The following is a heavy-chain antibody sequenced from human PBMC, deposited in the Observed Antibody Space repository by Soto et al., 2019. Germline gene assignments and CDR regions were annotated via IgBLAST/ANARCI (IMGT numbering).Heavy chain of an antibody. CDR3: ARTPGXEVAASLEYYYFSGMDV. CDR1: GYSFTIYW. J-gene: IGHJ6*02. CDR2: IHPGDSDT. Sequence: GESLKISCEASGYSFTIYWIGWVRQMPGKGLEWMGIIHPGDSDTKYSPSFQGQVTISVDKSITTAYLQWSSLKASDTAMYYCARTPGXEVAASLEYYYFSGMDVWGQGTTVTVSS. V-gene: IGHV5-51*01. D-gene: IGHD2-15*01.